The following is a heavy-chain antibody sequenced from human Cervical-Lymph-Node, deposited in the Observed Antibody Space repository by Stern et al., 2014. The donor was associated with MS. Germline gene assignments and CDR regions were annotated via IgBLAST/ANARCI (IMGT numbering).Heavy chain of an antibody. Sequence: EVQLVASGGGLVKPGWSLRLSCAASGFTFSSYSMNWVRQAPGKGLEWVASISSGGSYIYYADSLKGRFTISRDNAKNSLYLQMNSLRAEDTAVYYCARGRGGNYRYYFDYWGQGTLVTVSS. V-gene: IGHV3-21*01. CDR3: ARGRGGNYRYYFDY. D-gene: IGHD4-23*01. CDR1: GFTFSSYS. CDR2: ISSGGSYI. J-gene: IGHJ4*02.